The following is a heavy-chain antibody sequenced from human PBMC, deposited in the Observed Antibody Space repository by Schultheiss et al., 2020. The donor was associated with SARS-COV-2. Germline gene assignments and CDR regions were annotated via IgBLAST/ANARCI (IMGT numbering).Heavy chain of an antibody. CDR1: GYTFTSYG. J-gene: IGHJ6*02. Sequence: ASVKVSCKASGYTFTSYGISWVRQAPGQGLEWMGIINPSGGSTSYAQKFQGRVTMTTDTSTSTAYMELSSLRSEDTAVYYCARGRGWLVRGSGWDYGMDVWGQGTTVTVSS. CDR3: ARGRGWLVRGSGWDYGMDV. V-gene: IGHV1-46*01. CDR2: INPSGGST. D-gene: IGHD6-19*01.